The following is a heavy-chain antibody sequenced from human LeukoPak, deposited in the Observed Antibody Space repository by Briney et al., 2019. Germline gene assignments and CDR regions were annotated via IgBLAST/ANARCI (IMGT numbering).Heavy chain of an antibody. J-gene: IGHJ3*02. CDR2: IWHDGSNT. CDR1: GFTFGSYG. V-gene: IGHV3-33*01. Sequence: GGSLRLSCAASGFTFGSYGMHWVRQAPGKGLEWVAVIWHDGSNTFYADPVKGRFTISRDNSKNTLYLQMNSLRAEDTAVYYCARDGVNCSGAGCYSFFAFDIWGQGTMVTVSS. CDR3: ARDGVNCSGAGCYSFFAFDI. D-gene: IGHD2-15*01.